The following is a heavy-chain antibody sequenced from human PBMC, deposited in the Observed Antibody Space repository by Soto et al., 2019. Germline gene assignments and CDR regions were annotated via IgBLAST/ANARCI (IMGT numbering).Heavy chain of an antibody. CDR3: ARVGVAGTYDY. D-gene: IGHD6-19*01. J-gene: IGHJ4*02. CDR1: GFTFSNYA. Sequence: EVQLVESGEGLVQPGGSLRLSCAASGFTFSNYAMHWVRQAPGKGLEYVSAIDSNGGTTYSVDSVKGRFTVSRDNSKNTLYLEMGSLRAEDMAVYYCARVGVAGTYDYWGQGTLVTVSS. V-gene: IGHV3-64*02. CDR2: IDSNGGTT.